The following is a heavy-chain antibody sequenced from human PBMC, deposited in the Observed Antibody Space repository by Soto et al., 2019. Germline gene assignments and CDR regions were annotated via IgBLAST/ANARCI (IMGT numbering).Heavy chain of an antibody. Sequence: SETLSLTCTVSGGSISSNSWTWIRQPPGKGLEWLGYVYNSGSTNYNPSLKSRVTISEDTSKSQFSLKVNSMTAADTAVYYCARYRREAVAGYTLDNWGQGILVTVSS. D-gene: IGHD6-13*01. V-gene: IGHV4-59*01. CDR2: VYNSGST. J-gene: IGHJ4*02. CDR3: ARYRREAVAGYTLDN. CDR1: GGSISSNS.